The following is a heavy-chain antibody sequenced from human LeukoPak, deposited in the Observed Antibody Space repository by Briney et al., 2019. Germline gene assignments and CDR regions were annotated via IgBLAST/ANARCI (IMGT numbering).Heavy chain of an antibody. D-gene: IGHD6-13*01. CDR3: TTDRIVAVGPQFDY. Sequence: GGSLRLSCAASGFTFNNAWMSWVRQAPGKGLEWVARIKSKTGGGTTDYAAPVKGRFTVSRDDSKSTLYLQMNSLKAEDTAMYYCTTDRIVAVGPQFDYWGQGTLVTVSS. J-gene: IGHJ4*02. CDR2: IKSKTGGGTT. CDR1: GFTFNNAW. V-gene: IGHV3-15*01.